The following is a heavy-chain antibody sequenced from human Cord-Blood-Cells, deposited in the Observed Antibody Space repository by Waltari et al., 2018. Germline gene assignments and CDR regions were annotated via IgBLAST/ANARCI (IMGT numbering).Heavy chain of an antibody. CDR2: IYYSGST. Sequence: QLQLQESGPGLVKPSETLSLTCTVSGGSISSSSYYWGWIRQPPGKGLEWIGSIYYSGSTYYNPSLKSRVTISVDTSKNQFSLKLSSMTAADTAVYYCARHWVWFGELLYFDYWGQGTLVTVSS. J-gene: IGHJ4*02. V-gene: IGHV4-39*01. CDR3: ARHWVWFGELLYFDY. CDR1: GGSISSSSYY. D-gene: IGHD3-10*01.